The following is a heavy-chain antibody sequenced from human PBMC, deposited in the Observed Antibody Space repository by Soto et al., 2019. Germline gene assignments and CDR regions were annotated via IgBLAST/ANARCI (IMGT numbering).Heavy chain of an antibody. CDR2: IYHTGNT. V-gene: IGHV4-4*02. CDR3: ASGPYESFQN. J-gene: IGHJ1*01. CDR1: GGSISSTNW. Sequence: PSETLSLTCYVSGGSISSTNWWTWVRQPPGKGLEWIGEIYHTGNTNYNPSVRSRVTISVDKSNNEFSLNLRAVTAADTAVYYCASGPYESFQNWGHGTLVTVSS.